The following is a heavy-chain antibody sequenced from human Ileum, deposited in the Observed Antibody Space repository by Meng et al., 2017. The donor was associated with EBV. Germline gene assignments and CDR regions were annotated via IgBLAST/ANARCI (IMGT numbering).Heavy chain of an antibody. Sequence: QGPLQEAGPGLGKPSETPSPTCSVSNGSVSSYGYYWTWIRQPPGKGLEWIGYMSYTGSTNYKSTLKSRVIISVDKSKNQFSLKLSSVTAADTAVYYCARERGGGDRGIQWGQGTLVTVSS. D-gene: IGHD2-21*02. CDR2: MSYTGST. CDR1: NGSVSSYGYY. V-gene: IGHV4-61*08. J-gene: IGHJ4*02. CDR3: ARERGGGDRGIQ.